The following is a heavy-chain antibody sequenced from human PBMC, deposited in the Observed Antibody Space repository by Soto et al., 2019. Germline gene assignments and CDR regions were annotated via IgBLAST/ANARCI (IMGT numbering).Heavy chain of an antibody. CDR3: ATGGAVTAVFDY. D-gene: IGHD4-17*01. J-gene: IGHJ4*02. CDR1: GGSFSGYY. CDR2: INHSGST. Sequence: QVQLQQWGAGLLKPSETLSLTCAVYGGSFSGYYWSWIRQPPGKGLEWIGEINHSGSTIYNPSLKSRVTISVDTSKNQCSLKLSSVTAADTAVYYCATGGAVTAVFDYWGQGTLVTVSS. V-gene: IGHV4-34*01.